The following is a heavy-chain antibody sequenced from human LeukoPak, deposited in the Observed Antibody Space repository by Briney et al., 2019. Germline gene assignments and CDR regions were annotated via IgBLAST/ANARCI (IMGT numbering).Heavy chain of an antibody. Sequence: GSLRLSCAASGFTFSSYSMNWVRQAPGKGLEWVSYISSSSSTIYYADSVKGRFTISRDNAKNSLYLQMNSLRAEDTAVYYCAKGGWFIGYYYYGMDVWGQGTTVTVSS. V-gene: IGHV3-48*01. CDR1: GFTFSSYS. CDR3: AKGGWFIGYYYYGMDV. CDR2: ISSSSSTI. D-gene: IGHD6-19*01. J-gene: IGHJ6*02.